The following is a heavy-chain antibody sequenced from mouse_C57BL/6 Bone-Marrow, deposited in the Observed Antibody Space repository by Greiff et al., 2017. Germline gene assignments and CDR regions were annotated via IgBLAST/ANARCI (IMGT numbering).Heavy chain of an antibody. CDR3: TSFITTVPFAY. CDR1: GFNIKDDY. CDR2: IDPENGDT. J-gene: IGHJ3*01. V-gene: IGHV14-4*01. Sequence: VQLQQSGAELVRPGASVKLSCTASGFNIKDDYMHWVKQRPEQGLEWIGWIDPENGDTEYASKFQGKATITADTSSNTASLQLSSLTSEDTAVYSCTSFITTVPFAYWGQGTLVTVSA. D-gene: IGHD1-1*01.